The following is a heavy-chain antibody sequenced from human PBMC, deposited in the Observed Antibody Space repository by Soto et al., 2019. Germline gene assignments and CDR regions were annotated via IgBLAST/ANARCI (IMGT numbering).Heavy chain of an antibody. Sequence: KSAETCPTCTVSGGSISSYYWSWIRQPAGKGLEWIGYIYQSGTTNYNASLKSRVTISIDTSKNQFFLKLNSVTAADTAVYYCARDSSGRHDYWGQGTLVTVSS. J-gene: IGHJ4*02. CDR3: ARDSSGRHDY. CDR1: GGSISSYY. CDR2: IYQSGTT. V-gene: IGHV4-59*01. D-gene: IGHD3-22*01.